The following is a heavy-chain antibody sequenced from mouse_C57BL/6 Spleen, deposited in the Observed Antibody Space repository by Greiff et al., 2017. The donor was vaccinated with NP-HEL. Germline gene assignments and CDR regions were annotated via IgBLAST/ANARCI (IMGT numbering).Heavy chain of an antibody. Sequence: QVQLQQSGAELARPGASVKLSCKASGYTLRSYGISWVKQRTGQGLEWIGEIYPRSGNTYYNEKFKGKATLTADKSSSTAYMELRSLTSEDSAVYFCARSGAVVGYFDVWGTGTTVTVSS. CDR1: GYTLRSYG. D-gene: IGHD1-1*01. V-gene: IGHV1-81*01. J-gene: IGHJ1*03. CDR2: IYPRSGNT. CDR3: ARSGAVVGYFDV.